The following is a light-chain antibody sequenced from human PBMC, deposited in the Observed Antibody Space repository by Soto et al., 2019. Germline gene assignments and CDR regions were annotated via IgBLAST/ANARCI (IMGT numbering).Light chain of an antibody. Sequence: QSVLTQPRSVSGSPGHSVTISCTGTSSDVGGYDYVSWYQQHPGKAPKLMIYDVSKRPSGVPDRFSGSKSGNTASLTISGLQAEDEADYYCCSYAGIYTPFGGGTKVTVL. CDR3: CSYAGIYTP. CDR1: SSDVGGYDY. V-gene: IGLV2-11*01. CDR2: DVS. J-gene: IGLJ2*01.